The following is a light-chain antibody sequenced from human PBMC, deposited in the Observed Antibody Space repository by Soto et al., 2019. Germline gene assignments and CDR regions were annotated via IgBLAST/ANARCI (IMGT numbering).Light chain of an antibody. J-gene: IGLJ1*01. CDR3: CLYAVTFSV. Sequence: QSALTQPRSVSGSPGQSVTISCTGTSSDVGTYDFVSWYQQHPGKAPRLMIFDVSERPSGVPDRFSGSKSGNTASLTISGRQAEDECYYYCCLYAVTFSVFATGPKVTVL. CDR2: DVS. V-gene: IGLV2-11*01. CDR1: SSDVGTYDF.